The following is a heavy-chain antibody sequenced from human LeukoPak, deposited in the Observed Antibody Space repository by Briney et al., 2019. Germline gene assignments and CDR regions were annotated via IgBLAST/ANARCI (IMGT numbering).Heavy chain of an antibody. V-gene: IGHV4-39*01. D-gene: IGHD2-2*01. J-gene: IGHJ4*02. CDR2: IYYSGST. CDR1: GGSISSSSYY. CDR3: ARIIVVVPAAKEIDY. Sequence: SETLSLTCTVSGGSISSSSYYWGWIRQPPGKGLEWIGSIYYSGSTYYNPSLKSRVTISVDTSKNQFSLKLSSVTAADTAVYYCARIIVVVPAAKEIDYWGQGTLVTVSS.